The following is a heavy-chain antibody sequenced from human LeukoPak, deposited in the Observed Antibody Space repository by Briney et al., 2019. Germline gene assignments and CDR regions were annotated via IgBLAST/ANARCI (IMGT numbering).Heavy chain of an antibody. V-gene: IGHV3-64*01. CDR3: ARSRDGHYDY. CDR1: GFTFSSYA. Sequence: GGSLRLSCAASGFTFSSYAMYWVRQAPGKGLEYVSGISSNGDSTYYANSVKGRFTISRDNSKNTVYLQMGSLRAEDTALYYCARSRDGHYDYWGQGTLVTVS. J-gene: IGHJ4*02. D-gene: IGHD5-24*01. CDR2: ISSNGDST.